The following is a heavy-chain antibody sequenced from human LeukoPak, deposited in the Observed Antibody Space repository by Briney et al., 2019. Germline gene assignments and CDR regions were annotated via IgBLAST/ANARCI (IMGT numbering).Heavy chain of an antibody. Sequence: SETLSLTCTVSGGSISSSSYYWGWIRQPPGKGLEWIANIYYSGSTYYNPSLKSRVTISVDTSKNQFSRKLYSVTAADTAVYYCARAKAGWFDPWGQGTLVTVSS. CDR3: ARAKAGWFDP. J-gene: IGHJ5*02. CDR1: GGSISSSSYY. CDR2: IYYSGST. V-gene: IGHV4-39*07.